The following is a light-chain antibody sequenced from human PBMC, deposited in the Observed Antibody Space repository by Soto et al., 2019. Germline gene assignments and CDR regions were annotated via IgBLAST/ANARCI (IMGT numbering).Light chain of an antibody. CDR3: VQGTHWPPYT. V-gene: IGKV2-30*01. J-gene: IGKJ2*01. CDR2: SVS. Sequence: DVVLTQSPPSLPVTVGQPASISCRSSQSLVTGNEYTWLSWIQQSQAQPPGGLIWSVSERDSGVPDRFSGSGSGTDFTLKISRVEAEDVGVYYCVQGTHWPPYTFGQGTKLEIK. CDR1: QSLVTGNEYTW.